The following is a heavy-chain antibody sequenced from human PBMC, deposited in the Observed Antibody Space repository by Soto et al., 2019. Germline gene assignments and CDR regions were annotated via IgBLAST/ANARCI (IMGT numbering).Heavy chain of an antibody. V-gene: IGHV1-8*01. J-gene: IGHJ6*03. CDR2: MNPISGNT. CDR1: GYTFTSYD. CDR3: ARAEGGSSWYGVYYYYYMDV. D-gene: IGHD6-13*01. Sequence: GASVKVSCKASGYTFTSYDINWVRQATGQGLEWMGWMNPISGNTGYAQKFQGRVTMTRNTSISTAYMELSSLRSEDTAVYYCARAEGGSSWYGVYYYYYMDVWGKGTTVTVSS.